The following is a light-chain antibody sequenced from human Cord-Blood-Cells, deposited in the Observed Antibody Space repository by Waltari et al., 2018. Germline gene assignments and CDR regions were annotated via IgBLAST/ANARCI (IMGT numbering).Light chain of an antibody. CDR2: WAS. Sequence: DIVMTQSPDSLSVVLRGRATINRKSSQSVLYSSNNKNYLAWYQQKPGQPPKLLIYWASTRESGVPDRFSGSGSGTDFTLTISSLQAEDVAVYYCQQYYSTPAFGQGTKVEIK. V-gene: IGKV4-1*01. J-gene: IGKJ1*01. CDR3: QQYYSTPA. CDR1: QSVLYSSNNKNY.